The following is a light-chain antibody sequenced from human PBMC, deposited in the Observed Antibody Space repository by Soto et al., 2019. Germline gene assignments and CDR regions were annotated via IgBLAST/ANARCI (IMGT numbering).Light chain of an antibody. CDR1: QSINTF. V-gene: IGKV3-11*01. J-gene: IGKJ4*01. CDR3: QQRSIWPLT. CDR2: DAS. Sequence: EVLLTQSPATLSVSPGESVTLSCRASQSINTFFAWYQQKPGQAPRLLIYDASYRAAGIPARFSGRGSGTDFTLTINSLEPEDFAVYHCQQRSIWPLTFGGGTRVE.